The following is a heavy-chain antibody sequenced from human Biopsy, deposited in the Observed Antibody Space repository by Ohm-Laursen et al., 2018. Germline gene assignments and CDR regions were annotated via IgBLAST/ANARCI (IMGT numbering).Heavy chain of an antibody. CDR3: ARDRSGLTLTTLDF. CDR1: GFIFDNYG. V-gene: IGHV3-9*01. CDR2: INWNSGDI. Sequence: SSLRLSCAASGFIFDNYGMHWVRQAPGKGLEWVSGINWNSGDIVYADSVKGQFTISRDNAKNSLSLQMNSLRAEDTALYYCARDRSGLTLTTLDFWGHGTLVTVSS. J-gene: IGHJ4*01. D-gene: IGHD6-25*01.